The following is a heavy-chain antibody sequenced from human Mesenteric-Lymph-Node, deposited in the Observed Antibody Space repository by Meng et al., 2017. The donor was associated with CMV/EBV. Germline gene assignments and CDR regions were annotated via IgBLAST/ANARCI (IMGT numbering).Heavy chain of an antibody. V-gene: IGHV3-7*01. CDR2: IKQDGSEK. CDR3: VSGYYDLDF. CDR1: GFTFRNYE. J-gene: IGHJ4*02. D-gene: IGHD3-22*01. Sequence: GESLKISCVASGFTFRNYEMNWVRQAPGKGLEWVANIKQDGSEKYYVDSLKGRFTISRDNAKNSLFLQMNSLRAEDTAVYYCVSGYYDLDFWGQGTLVTVSS.